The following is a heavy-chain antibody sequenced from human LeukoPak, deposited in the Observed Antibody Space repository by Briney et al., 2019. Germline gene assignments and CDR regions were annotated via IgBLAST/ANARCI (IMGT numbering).Heavy chain of an antibody. Sequence: GGSLRLSCAASGFSFSSYSMNWVRQAPGKGLEWVSSISSSSSYKHYADSVKGRFTISRDNAKNSLYLQVNSLRAEDTAVYYCAREGGFGEPSLFAFDIWGQGTMVTVSS. D-gene: IGHD3-10*01. V-gene: IGHV3-21*01. J-gene: IGHJ3*02. CDR2: ISSSSSYK. CDR1: GFSFSSYS. CDR3: AREGGFGEPSLFAFDI.